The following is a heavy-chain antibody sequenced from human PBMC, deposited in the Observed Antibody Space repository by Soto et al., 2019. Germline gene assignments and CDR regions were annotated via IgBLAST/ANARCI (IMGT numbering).Heavy chain of an antibody. Sequence: LRLSCAASGFTFSSYSMNWVRQAPGKGLEWVSSISSSSSYIYYADSVKGRFTISRDNAKNSLYLQMNSLRAEDTAVYYCARSVIAVAGDYYYYGMDVWGQGTTVTV. CDR1: GFTFSSYS. D-gene: IGHD6-19*01. J-gene: IGHJ6*02. CDR2: ISSSSSYI. V-gene: IGHV3-21*01. CDR3: ARSVIAVAGDYYYYGMDV.